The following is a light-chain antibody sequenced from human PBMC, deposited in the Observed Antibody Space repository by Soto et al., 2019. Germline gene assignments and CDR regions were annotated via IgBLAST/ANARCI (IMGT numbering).Light chain of an antibody. Sequence: QAVVTQPPSVSGAPGQRVTISCTGSSSNIGAGSDVHWYQQLPGTAPTLLIYSNTNRPSGVPDRFSGSKSGTSASLAITGLQAGDEADYYCQSYDSILTGSVFGGGTKLTVL. CDR2: SNT. V-gene: IGLV1-40*01. CDR1: SSNIGAGSD. J-gene: IGLJ3*02. CDR3: QSYDSILTGSV.